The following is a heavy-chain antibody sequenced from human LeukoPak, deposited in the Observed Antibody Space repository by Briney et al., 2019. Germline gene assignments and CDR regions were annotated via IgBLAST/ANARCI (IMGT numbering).Heavy chain of an antibody. V-gene: IGHV1-69*01. D-gene: IGHD2-2*01. CDR2: IIPIFGTA. Sequence: ASVKVSCKASGGTFSSYAISWVRQAPGQGLEWMGGIIPIFGTANYAQKFQGRVTITADESTSTAYMELSSLRSEDTAVYYCARGYCSSTSCYSSMDVWGKGTTVTVSS. J-gene: IGHJ6*03. CDR1: GGTFSSYA. CDR3: ARGYCSSTSCYSSMDV.